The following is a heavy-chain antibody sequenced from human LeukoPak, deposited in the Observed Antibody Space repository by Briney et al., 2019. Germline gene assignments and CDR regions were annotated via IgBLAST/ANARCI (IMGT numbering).Heavy chain of an antibody. CDR3: AILGGYSYGGRYFDY. CDR1: GFTFSSYG. Sequence: GGSLRLSCAASGFTFSSYGMHWVRQAPGKGLEWVTFIRYDGSNKYYADSVKGRFTISRDNSKNTLYLQMNSLRAEDTAVYYCAILGGYSYGGRYFDYWGQGTLVTVSS. D-gene: IGHD5-18*01. V-gene: IGHV3-30*02. CDR2: IRYDGSNK. J-gene: IGHJ4*02.